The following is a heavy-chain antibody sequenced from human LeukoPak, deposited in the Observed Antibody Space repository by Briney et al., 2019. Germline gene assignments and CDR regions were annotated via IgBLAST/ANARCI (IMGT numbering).Heavy chain of an antibody. CDR2: IRYDGSNK. CDR1: GFTFSSYG. V-gene: IGHV3-30*02. Sequence: PGGSLRLSCAASGFTFSSYGMHWVRQAPGKGLEWVTFIRYDGSNKYYADSVKGRFTISRDNSKNTLYLQMNSLRGEDTAVYYWAKVPAPYSGRYHPLDYWGQGTLVTVSS. D-gene: IGHD1-26*01. CDR3: AKVPAPYSGRYHPLDY. J-gene: IGHJ4*02.